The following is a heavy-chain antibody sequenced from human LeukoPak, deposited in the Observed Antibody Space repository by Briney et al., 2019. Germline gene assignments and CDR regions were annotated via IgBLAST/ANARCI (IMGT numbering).Heavy chain of an antibody. CDR3: ARIDYTMVRGVIIMGYYYYMDV. CDR2: IKQDGSEK. CDR1: GFTFTTYW. J-gene: IGHJ6*03. Sequence: PGGSLRLSCAASGFTFTTYWMSWVRQAPGKGLEWVANIKQDGSEKYYVDSVKGRFTISRDNAKNSLYLQMNSLRAEDTAVYYCARIDYTMVRGVIIMGYYYYMDVWGKGTTVTVSS. D-gene: IGHD3-10*01. V-gene: IGHV3-7*01.